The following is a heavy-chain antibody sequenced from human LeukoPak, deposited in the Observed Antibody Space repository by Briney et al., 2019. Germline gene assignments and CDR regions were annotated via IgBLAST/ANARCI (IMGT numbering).Heavy chain of an antibody. Sequence: ASVKVSCKASGYTFTRYAIHWVRQAPGQRLEWMGWINAGDGNTEYSQKFQGRVTITRDTSASTAYMELSSLRSEDTAVYYCARTLPNYFDDDWFDPWGQGTLVTVSS. CDR2: INAGDGNT. V-gene: IGHV1-3*01. J-gene: IGHJ5*02. CDR3: ARTLPNYFDDDWFDP. D-gene: IGHD2/OR15-2a*01. CDR1: GYTFTRYA.